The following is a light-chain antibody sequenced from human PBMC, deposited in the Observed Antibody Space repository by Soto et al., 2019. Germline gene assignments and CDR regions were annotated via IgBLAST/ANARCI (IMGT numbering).Light chain of an antibody. CDR3: GTWDSSLSALYV. J-gene: IGLJ1*01. Sequence: QSMLTQPPSVSAAPGQKVTISCSGSSSNIGNNYVSWYQQLPGTAPKLLIYENNKRPSGIPDRFSGSKSGTSATLGVTGLQTGDEADYYCGTWDSSLSALYVFGTGTKVTVL. V-gene: IGLV1-51*02. CDR1: SSNIGNNY. CDR2: ENN.